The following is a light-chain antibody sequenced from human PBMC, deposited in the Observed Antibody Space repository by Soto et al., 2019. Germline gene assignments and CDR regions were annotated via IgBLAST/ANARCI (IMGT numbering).Light chain of an antibody. CDR1: SSDIGSYNL. CDR3: CSFAASITLV. Sequence: QSALTQPASVSGSPGQSITISCTGTSSDIGSYNLVSWYQQHPGKAPKLMIYEGSKRPSGVSNRFSGSRSGNTASLTISGLQAEDEADYYYCSFAASITLVFGGGTKLTVL. J-gene: IGLJ2*01. V-gene: IGLV2-23*01. CDR2: EGS.